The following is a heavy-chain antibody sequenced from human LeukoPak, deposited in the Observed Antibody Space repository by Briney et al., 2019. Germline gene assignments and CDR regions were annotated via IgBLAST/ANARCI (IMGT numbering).Heavy chain of an antibody. V-gene: IGHV3-7*04. CDR3: AKDFPRSGAFDI. Sequence: GGSLRLSCAASGFTFNKYWMTWVRQAPGKGLEWVANIKEDGSEKNYVDSVKGRFTISRDNAKNSLYLQMNSLRVEDTAVYYCAKDFPRSGAFDIWGQGTMVTVSS. CDR2: IKEDGSEK. CDR1: GFTFNKYW. D-gene: IGHD3-10*01. J-gene: IGHJ3*02.